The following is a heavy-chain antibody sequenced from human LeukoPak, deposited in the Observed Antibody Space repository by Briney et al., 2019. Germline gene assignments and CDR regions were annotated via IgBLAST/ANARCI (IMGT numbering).Heavy chain of an antibody. V-gene: IGHV4-34*01. Sequence: NPSETLSLTCAVYGGSFSGYYWSWIRQPPGKGLEWIGSIYYSGSTYYNPSLKSRVTISVDTSKNQFSLKLSSVTAADTAVYYCARHYDSSRSLFDPWGQGTLVTVSS. CDR2: IYYSGST. J-gene: IGHJ5*02. CDR3: ARHYDSSRSLFDP. CDR1: GGSFSGYY. D-gene: IGHD3-22*01.